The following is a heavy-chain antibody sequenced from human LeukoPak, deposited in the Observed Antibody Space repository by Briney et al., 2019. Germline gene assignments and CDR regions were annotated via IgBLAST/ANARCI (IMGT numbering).Heavy chain of an antibody. CDR2: ISYDGSNK. CDR1: GFTFSSYA. CDR3: ARVNVLRYFDWLSAGIHY. D-gene: IGHD3-9*01. V-gene: IGHV3-30-3*01. Sequence: GGSLRLSCAASGFTFSSYAMHWVRQAPGKGLEWVAVISYDGSNKYYADSVKGRFTISRDNSKNTLYLQMNSLRAEDTAVYYCARVNVLRYFDWLSAGIHYWGQGTLVTVSS. J-gene: IGHJ4*02.